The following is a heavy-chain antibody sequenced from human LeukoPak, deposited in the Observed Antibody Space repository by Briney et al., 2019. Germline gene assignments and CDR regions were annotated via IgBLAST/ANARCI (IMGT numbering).Heavy chain of an antibody. CDR3: AREGSSSWVFDY. J-gene: IGHJ4*02. Sequence: SETLSLTCTVSGGSIGSYYWSWIRQPPGKGLEWIGYIYYSGSTNYNPSLKSRVTISVDTSKNQFSLKLSSVTAADTAVYYCAREGSSSWVFDYWGQGTLVTVSS. CDR1: GGSIGSYY. CDR2: IYYSGST. V-gene: IGHV4-59*12. D-gene: IGHD6-6*01.